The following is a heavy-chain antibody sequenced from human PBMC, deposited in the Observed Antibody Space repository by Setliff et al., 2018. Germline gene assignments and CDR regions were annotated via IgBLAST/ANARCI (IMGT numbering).Heavy chain of an antibody. CDR3: ARASRFGTIKYRGDYYMDV. CDR1: GYTFTNYW. CDR2: IYPGDSDT. D-gene: IGHD3-10*01. J-gene: IGHJ6*03. Sequence: GESLKISCKGSGYTFTNYWIGWVRQMPGKGLEWMGIIYPGDSDTRYSPSFRGQVTISADKSISITYLQISSLKAEDTALYYCARASRFGTIKYRGDYYMDVWGKGTTVTVSS. V-gene: IGHV5-51*01.